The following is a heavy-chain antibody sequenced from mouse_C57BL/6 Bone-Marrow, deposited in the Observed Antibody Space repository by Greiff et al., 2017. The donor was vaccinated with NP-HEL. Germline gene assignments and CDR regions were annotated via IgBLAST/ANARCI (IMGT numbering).Heavy chain of an antibody. CDR3: KNPDY. CDR1: GYTFTDYY. Sequence: EVQLHQSGPELVKPGASVKISCKASGYTFTDYYMTWVKQSHGKSLEWIGDINPNNGGISYNQKFKGKATLTVDKSSSTAYMELRSLTSEDSAVYYWKNPDYWGQGTTLTVAS. CDR2: INPNNGGI. V-gene: IGHV1-26*01. J-gene: IGHJ2*01.